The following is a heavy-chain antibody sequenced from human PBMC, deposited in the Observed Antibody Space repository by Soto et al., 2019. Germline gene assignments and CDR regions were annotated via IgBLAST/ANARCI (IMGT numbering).Heavy chain of an antibody. CDR1: GGSISSYY. V-gene: IGHV4-4*07. D-gene: IGHD3-3*01. CDR2: TYTSGST. J-gene: IGHJ4*02. Sequence: QVQLQESGPGLVKPSENLSLTCTVSGGSISSYYWSWIRQPAGKGLEWIGRTYTSGSTNYNPSLKSRVIMSLDTSKNQFSLKLSSVTAADTAVYYCAREPPYYDFWSGLFDYWGQGTLVTVSS. CDR3: AREPPYYDFWSGLFDY.